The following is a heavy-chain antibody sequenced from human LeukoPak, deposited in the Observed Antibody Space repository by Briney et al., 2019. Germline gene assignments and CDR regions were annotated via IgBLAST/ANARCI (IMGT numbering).Heavy chain of an antibody. V-gene: IGHV3-15*01. J-gene: IGHJ6*04. CDR1: GLAFGNAW. CDR3: TTARLYYYYGMDV. D-gene: IGHD5-12*01. Sequence: GGSLRLSCAASGLAFGNAWMSWVRQAPGKGLEWVGRIKSKTDGGTTDYAAPVKGRFTISRDDSKNTLYLQMNSLKTEDTAVYYCTTARLYYYYGMDVWGKGTTVTVSS. CDR2: IKSKTDGGTT.